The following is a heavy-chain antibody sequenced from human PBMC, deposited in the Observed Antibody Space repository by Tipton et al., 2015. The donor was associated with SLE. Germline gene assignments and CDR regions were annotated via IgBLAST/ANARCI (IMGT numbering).Heavy chain of an antibody. Sequence: TLSLTCSVSGFSPNNYYWSWIRLSAGKGLEWIGRIYTSGNTNYNPSLKSRVTISGDTSRNQLSLKLSSVTAADTAVYYCARDPDLQLCSGTTCPDAFDIWGPGTMVTVSS. J-gene: IGHJ3*02. CDR1: GFSPNNYY. CDR2: IYTSGNT. D-gene: IGHD2-2*01. V-gene: IGHV4-4*07. CDR3: ARDPDLQLCSGTTCPDAFDI.